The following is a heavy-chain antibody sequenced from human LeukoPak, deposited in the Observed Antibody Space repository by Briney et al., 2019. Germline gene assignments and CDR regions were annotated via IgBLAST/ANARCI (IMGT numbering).Heavy chain of an antibody. CDR1: GFTFSSYW. CDR3: ARDGYNLYGMDV. D-gene: IGHD1-14*01. J-gene: IGHJ6*02. CDR2: INSDGSST. V-gene: IGHV3-74*01. Sequence: GGSLRLSCAASGFTFSSYWMHWVRQAPGKGLVWVSRINSDGSSTSYADSVKGRFTISRDNAKNTLCLQMNSLRAEDTAVYYCARDGYNLYGMDVWGQGTTVTVSS.